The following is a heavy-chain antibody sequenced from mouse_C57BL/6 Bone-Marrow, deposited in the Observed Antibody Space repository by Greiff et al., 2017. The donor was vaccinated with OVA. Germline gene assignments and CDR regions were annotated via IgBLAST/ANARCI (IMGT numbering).Heavy chain of an antibody. V-gene: IGHV1-69*01. CDR2: IDPSDSYT. CDR1: GYTFTSYW. CDR3: ASGDTTACFDC. D-gene: IGHD1-2*01. Sequence: QVQLQQPGAELVMPGASVKLSCKASGYTFTSYWMHWVKQRPGQGLEWIGEIDPSDSYTNYNQKFKGKSTLTVDKSSSTAYMQLSSLTSEDSAVDYCASGDTTACFDCWGQGTTLTVSS. J-gene: IGHJ2*01.